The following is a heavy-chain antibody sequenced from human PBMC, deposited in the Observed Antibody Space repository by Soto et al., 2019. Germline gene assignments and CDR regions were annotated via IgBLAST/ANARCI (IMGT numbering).Heavy chain of an antibody. J-gene: IGHJ5*02. CDR3: ARAGIAAAWYQWFGP. D-gene: IGHD6-13*01. CDR2: MNPNSGDT. Sequence: QVQLVQSGAEVKKPGASVKVSCKASGYTFTSYDINWVRQATGQGLEWMGWMNPNSGDTGYAQRFQGRVTMTRITSRSTAYRELSSLRFEDTTVYYCARAGIAAAWYQWFGPWGQGTLVTVSS. V-gene: IGHV1-8*01. CDR1: GYTFTSYD.